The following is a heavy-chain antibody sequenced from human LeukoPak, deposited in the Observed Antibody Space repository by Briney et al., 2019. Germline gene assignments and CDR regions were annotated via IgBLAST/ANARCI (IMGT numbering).Heavy chain of an antibody. Sequence: GESLMISCQGSGYIFTSYWIGGVRQVPGKGLEWMGIIYPGDSDTRYSPSFQGQVTISADKSISTAYLQWSSLKASDSAMYYCATNTMFRGIHAFDIWGQGTMVTVSS. CDR1: GYIFTSYW. CDR3: ATNTMFRGIHAFDI. V-gene: IGHV5-51*01. D-gene: IGHD3-10*01. CDR2: IYPGDSDT. J-gene: IGHJ3*02.